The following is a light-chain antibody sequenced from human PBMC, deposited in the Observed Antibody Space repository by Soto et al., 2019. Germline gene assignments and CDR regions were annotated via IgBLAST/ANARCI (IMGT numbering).Light chain of an antibody. Sequence: EIVLTQSPGTLSLSPGERATLSCRASQSVSSSYLAWYQQKPGQAPRLLIYGASSRATGIPDRFSGSGSGTVFNLTISRLEPEDFAVYYCQQYGSSRTFGQGTKVEIK. V-gene: IGKV3-20*01. CDR2: GAS. CDR1: QSVSSSY. CDR3: QQYGSSRT. J-gene: IGKJ1*01.